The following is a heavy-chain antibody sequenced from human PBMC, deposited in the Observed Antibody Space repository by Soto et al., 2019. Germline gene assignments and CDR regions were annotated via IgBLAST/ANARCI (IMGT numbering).Heavy chain of an antibody. D-gene: IGHD3-16*01. CDR3: ARFFEERGGFDF. Sequence: QVQLVESGGGLVKPGGSLRLSCAASGFSLSDYFMSWIRQAPGKGLEWVSYISTRSSYTTYGDSMEGRFSISRDNAKNSLYLQMNSLRAEDPAVYYCARFFEERGGFDFWGQGTLVTVSS. CDR2: ISTRSSYT. CDR1: GFSLSDYF. V-gene: IGHV3-11*05. J-gene: IGHJ4*02.